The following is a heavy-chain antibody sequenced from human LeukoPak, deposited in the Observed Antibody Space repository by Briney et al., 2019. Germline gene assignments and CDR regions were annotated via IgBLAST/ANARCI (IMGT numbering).Heavy chain of an antibody. Sequence: GGSLRLSCAASVFIFSNYVMNWVRQAQGKGLEWVSGISDSGASTYYEDSVQGRFTISRDNSKNTLYLKMNSVRAEDTAIYFCAKDPRRTYSPLGYFDYWGQGALVTVSS. D-gene: IGHD2-21*01. J-gene: IGHJ4*02. V-gene: IGHV3-23*01. CDR3: AKDPRRTYSPLGYFDY. CDR1: VFIFSNYV. CDR2: ISDSGAST.